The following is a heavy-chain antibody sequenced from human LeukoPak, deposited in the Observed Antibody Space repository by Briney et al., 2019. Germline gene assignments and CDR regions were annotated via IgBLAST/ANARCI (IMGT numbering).Heavy chain of an antibody. CDR3: ARGSKYDYVWGSYRYKVY. J-gene: IGHJ4*02. CDR1: GYTFTSYD. Sequence: ASVKVSCKASGYTFTSYDINWVRQATGQGLEWMGWMNPNSGNTGYAQKFQGRVTMTGNTSISTAYMELSSLRSEDTAVYYRARGSKYDYVWGSYRYKVYWGQGTLVTVSS. V-gene: IGHV1-8*01. CDR2: MNPNSGNT. D-gene: IGHD3-16*02.